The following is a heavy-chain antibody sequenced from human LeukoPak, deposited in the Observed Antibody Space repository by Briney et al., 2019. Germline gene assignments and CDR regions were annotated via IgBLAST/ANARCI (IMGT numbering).Heavy chain of an antibody. CDR3: ARELREYSSSNNWFDP. Sequence: SETLSLTCTISGGSISSYYWSWIRQPPGKGLEWIGYIYYSGSTNYNPSLKSRVTISVDTSKNQFSLKLSSVTAADTAVYYCARELREYSSSNNWFDPWGQGTLVTVSS. J-gene: IGHJ5*02. CDR2: IYYSGST. D-gene: IGHD6-6*01. CDR1: GGSISSYY. V-gene: IGHV4-59*01.